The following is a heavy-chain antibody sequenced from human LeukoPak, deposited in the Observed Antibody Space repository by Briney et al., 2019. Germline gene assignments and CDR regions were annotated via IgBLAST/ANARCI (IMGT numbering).Heavy chain of an antibody. Sequence: GESLKISCKGSGYSFTSYWIGWVRQMPGKGLEWMGIIYPGDSDTRYSPSFQGQVTISADKSISTAYLQWSSLKASDTAMYYCARVLDVSIAAAGGWFDPWGQGTLVTVSS. V-gene: IGHV5-51*01. D-gene: IGHD6-13*01. J-gene: IGHJ5*02. CDR3: ARVLDVSIAAAGGWFDP. CDR1: GYSFTSYW. CDR2: IYPGDSDT.